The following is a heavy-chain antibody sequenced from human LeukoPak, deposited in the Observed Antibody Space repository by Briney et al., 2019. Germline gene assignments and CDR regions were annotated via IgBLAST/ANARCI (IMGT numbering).Heavy chain of an antibody. J-gene: IGHJ4*02. V-gene: IGHV1-69*13. CDR1: GGTFSSYA. CDR3: ARGVAVAGTRTFDY. CDR2: IIPIFGTA. Sequence: ASVKVSCKASGGTFSSYAISWVRQAPGQGLEWMGGIIPIFGTANYAQKFQGRVTITADESTSTAYMELSSLRSEDTAVYYCARGVAVAGTRTFDYWGQGTLVTVSS. D-gene: IGHD6-19*01.